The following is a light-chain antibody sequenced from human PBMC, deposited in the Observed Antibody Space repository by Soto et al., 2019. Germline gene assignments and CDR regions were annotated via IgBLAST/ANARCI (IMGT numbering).Light chain of an antibody. J-gene: IGLJ2*01. CDR1: SSNIGAGYD. V-gene: IGLV1-40*01. CDR2: GNS. CDR3: QSSDSSLSGPDVG. Sequence: QSVLTQPPSVSGAPGQRVTISCTGSSSNIGAGYDVHWYQQLPGTAPKLLIYGNSNRPSGVPDRFSGSKSGPSSALAITGLQAEDEADYYCQSSDSSLSGPDVGFGGGPKLTVL.